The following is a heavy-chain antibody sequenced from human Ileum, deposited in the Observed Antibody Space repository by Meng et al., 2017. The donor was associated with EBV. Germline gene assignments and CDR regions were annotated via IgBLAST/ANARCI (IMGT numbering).Heavy chain of an antibody. D-gene: IGHD1-26*01. V-gene: IGHV4-61*01. J-gene: IGHJ4*02. CDR2: MSYSGST. CDR3: AGDPHSGSPH. CDR1: GGSVSSAHSF. Sequence: QVQLHESGPGLVKPSETLSLTCTVSGGSVSSAHSFWTWIRQPPGKGLEWIGYMSYSGSTNYSPPLESRVTISVDTSKNQFSLKLSSVTAADTAVYYCAGDPHSGSPHWGQGTLVTVSS.